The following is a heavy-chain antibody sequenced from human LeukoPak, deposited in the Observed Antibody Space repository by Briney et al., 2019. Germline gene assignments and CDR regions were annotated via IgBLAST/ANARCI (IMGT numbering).Heavy chain of an antibody. V-gene: IGHV4-61*02. CDR2: IYTSGST. CDR3: ARGSSSGWYWFDP. CDR1: GGSISSGSYY. Sequence: SQTLSLTCTVSGGSISSGSYYWSWIRQPAGKGLEWIGRIYTSGSTNYNPSLKSRVTISVDTSKNQFSLKLSSVTAADTAVYYCARGSSSGWYWFDPWGQGTLVTVSS. D-gene: IGHD6-19*01. J-gene: IGHJ5*02.